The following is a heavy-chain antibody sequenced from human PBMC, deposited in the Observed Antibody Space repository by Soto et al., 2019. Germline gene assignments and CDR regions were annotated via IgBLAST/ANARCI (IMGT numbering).Heavy chain of an antibody. CDR3: ARIHFGDEPSYYYYGMDV. CDR1: GGSFSSGDYY. CDR2: IYYTGST. Sequence: QVQLQESGPGVVKPSQTLSLTCTVSGGSFSSGDYYWSWVRLPPGKGLEWIGYIYYTGSTFNNPSLKSRVSISIDTSKTHFALKLSSVTAAETAVYYCARIHFGDEPSYYYYGMDVWGQGTTVTVAS. J-gene: IGHJ6*02. V-gene: IGHV4-30-4*01. D-gene: IGHD4-17*01.